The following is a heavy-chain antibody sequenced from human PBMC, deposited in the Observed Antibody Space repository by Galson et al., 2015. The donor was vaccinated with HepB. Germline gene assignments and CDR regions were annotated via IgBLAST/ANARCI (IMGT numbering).Heavy chain of an antibody. J-gene: IGHJ4*02. CDR3: AREGTLSIAAAGPAASFDY. CDR2: ISAYNGNT. V-gene: IGHV1-18*01. CDR1: GYTFTSYG. Sequence: QSGAEVKKPGASVKVSCKASGYTFTSYGISWVRQAPGQGLEWMGWISAYNGNTNYAQKLQGRVTMTTDTSTSTAYMELRSLRSDDTAVYYCAREGTLSIAAAGPAASFDYWGQGTLVTVSS. D-gene: IGHD6-13*01.